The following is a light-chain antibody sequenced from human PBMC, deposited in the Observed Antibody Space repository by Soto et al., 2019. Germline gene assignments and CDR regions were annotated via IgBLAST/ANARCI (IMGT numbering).Light chain of an antibody. CDR1: QSVSSY. CDR2: DAS. CDR3: QQRSNWPIT. J-gene: IGKJ5*01. Sequence: EIVLTQSPATLSLSPWERATLSCMASQSVSSYLAWYQQKPGQAPRLLIYDASNRATGIPARFSGSGSGTDFTLTISGLEPEDFAVYYCQQRSNWPITFGQGTRLEI. V-gene: IGKV3-11*01.